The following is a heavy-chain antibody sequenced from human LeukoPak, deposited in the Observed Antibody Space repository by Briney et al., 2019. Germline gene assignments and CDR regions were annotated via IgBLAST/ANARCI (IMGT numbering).Heavy chain of an antibody. Sequence: GGSLRLSCAASGFTFSSYAMSWVRQAPGKGLEWVAFIRYDGSNKYYADSVKGRFTISRDNSKNTLYLRMNSLRAEDTAVYYCAKGSTSVAGKIDYWGQGTLVTVSS. CDR1: GFTFSSYA. CDR3: AKGSTSVAGKIDY. CDR2: IRYDGSNK. V-gene: IGHV3-30*02. J-gene: IGHJ4*02. D-gene: IGHD6-19*01.